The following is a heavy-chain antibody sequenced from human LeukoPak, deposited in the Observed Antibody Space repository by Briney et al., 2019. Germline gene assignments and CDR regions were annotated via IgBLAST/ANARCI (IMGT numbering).Heavy chain of an antibody. CDR1: GYTFTDYS. D-gene: IGHD2-15*01. Sequence: GASVKVSCKASGYTFTDYSIHWVRQAPGQGLEWMGWINPNSGGTKYAQKFQGRVTMTRDTSITTVYMELSSLRSDDTAVYYCGRKVASPGSAWGQGTLVNVSS. CDR2: INPNSGGT. CDR3: GRKVASPGSA. V-gene: IGHV1-2*02. J-gene: IGHJ5*02.